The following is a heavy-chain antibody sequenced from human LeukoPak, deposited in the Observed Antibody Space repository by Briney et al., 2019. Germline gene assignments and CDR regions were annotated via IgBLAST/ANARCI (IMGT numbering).Heavy chain of an antibody. CDR2: IDSGGLT. CDR1: GFTVSSNY. Sequence: GGSLRLSCAASGFTVSSNYMSWVRQAPGKGLEWVSIIDSGGLTYYADSVKGRFTISRDNSKNTLYLQMNSQRAEDTAVYYCASDGIAVDRGIGYFDYWGQGTLVTVSS. J-gene: IGHJ4*02. CDR3: ASDGIAVDRGIGYFDY. V-gene: IGHV3-66*01. D-gene: IGHD6-13*01.